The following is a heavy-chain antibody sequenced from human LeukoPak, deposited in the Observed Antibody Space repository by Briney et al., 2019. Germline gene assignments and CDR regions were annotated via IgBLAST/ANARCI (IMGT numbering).Heavy chain of an antibody. Sequence: SETLSLTCTVSGGSISSYYWSWIRQPAGKGLEWIGRIYTSGSTNYNSSLKSRVTMSVDTSKNQFSLKLSSVTGSDTAVYYCARAASYSCGWFLYFDYWGQGTLVTVSS. D-gene: IGHD6-19*01. J-gene: IGHJ4*02. CDR2: IYTSGST. CDR1: GGSISSYY. CDR3: ARAASYSCGWFLYFDY. V-gene: IGHV4-4*07.